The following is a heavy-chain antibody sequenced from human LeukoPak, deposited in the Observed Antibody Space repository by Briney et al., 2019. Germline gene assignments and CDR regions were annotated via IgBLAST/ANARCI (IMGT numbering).Heavy chain of an antibody. J-gene: IGHJ6*03. CDR3: ARCYSGSYNDYYYYYHMDV. CDR2: IYYSGST. CDR1: GGSISSYY. Sequence: SETLSLTCTVSGGSISSYYWSWIRQPPGKGLEWIGYIYYSGSTNYNPSLKSRVTISVDTSKNQFSLRLSSVTAADTAVYYCARCYSGSYNDYYYYYHMDVWGKGTTVTVSS. V-gene: IGHV4-59*01. D-gene: IGHD1-26*01.